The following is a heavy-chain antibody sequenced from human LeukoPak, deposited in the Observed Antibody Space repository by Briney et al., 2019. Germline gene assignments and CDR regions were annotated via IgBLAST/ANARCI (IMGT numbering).Heavy chain of an antibody. CDR2: IYWNDDK. CDR1: GFSLSTSGVG. Sequence: SGPTLVKPTQTLTLTCTFSGFSLSTSGVGVGWIRQPPGKALEWLALIYWNDDKRYSPSLKSRLTITKDTSKNQVVLTMTNMDPVDTATYYCARASCQLPLPVFWGQGTLVTVSS. V-gene: IGHV2-5*01. CDR3: ARASCQLPLPVF. D-gene: IGHD2-2*01. J-gene: IGHJ4*02.